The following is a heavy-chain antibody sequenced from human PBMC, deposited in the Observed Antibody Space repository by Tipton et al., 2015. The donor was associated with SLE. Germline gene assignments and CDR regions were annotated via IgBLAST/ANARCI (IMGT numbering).Heavy chain of an antibody. CDR3: ARVQLGTTFHDVFDM. Sequence: SLRLSCAVSGFTINTNYMSWVRQAPGKGLEWVSVIYRGGGTYYADSVKGRFTISRDKSKNTMYLQMDSLRAEDTAIYYCARVQLGTTFHDVFDMWGQGTMVTVS. D-gene: IGHD1-7*01. V-gene: IGHV3-53*01. CDR1: GFTINTNY. J-gene: IGHJ3*02. CDR2: IYRGGGT.